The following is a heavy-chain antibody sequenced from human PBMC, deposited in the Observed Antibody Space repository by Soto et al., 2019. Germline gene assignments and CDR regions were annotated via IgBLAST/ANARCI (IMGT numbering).Heavy chain of an antibody. D-gene: IGHD5-12*01. CDR3: AKEALTDIYYYYYGMYV. V-gene: IGHV3-23*01. CDR2: ISGSGGST. CDR1: GFTFSSCA. Sequence: GSLRRSCAASGFTFSSCAMSWVRQAPGKGLEWVSAISGSGGSTYYADSVKGRFTISRDNSKNTLYLQMNSLRAEDTAVYYCAKEALTDIYYYYYGMYVWGQGTTVTVSS. J-gene: IGHJ6*02.